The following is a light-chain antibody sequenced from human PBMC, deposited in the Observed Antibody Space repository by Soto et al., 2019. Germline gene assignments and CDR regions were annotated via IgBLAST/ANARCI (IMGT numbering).Light chain of an antibody. CDR3: QQYGSSPVT. V-gene: IGKV3-20*01. CDR2: GAS. Sequence: EIVLTQSPGTLSLSPGEGATLSCRASQSVSSSFLAWYQQKPGQAPRLLIYGASSRATGIPDRFSGSGSGTDFTLTISRLEPEDVAVYYCQQYGSSPVTFGGGTKVEIK. CDR1: QSVSSSF. J-gene: IGKJ4*01.